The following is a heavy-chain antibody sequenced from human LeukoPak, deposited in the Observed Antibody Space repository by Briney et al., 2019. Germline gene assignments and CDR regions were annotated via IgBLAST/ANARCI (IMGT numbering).Heavy chain of an antibody. CDR3: ARTTVTSNWFDP. V-gene: IGHV4-38-2*01. Sequence: SETLSLTCAVSGYSISSGYYWGWIRQPPGKGLEWIGSIYHSGSTYYNPSLKSRVTISVDTSKNHFSLKLTSVTAADTAVYYCARTTVTSNWFDPWGQGTLVTVSS. CDR1: GYSISSGYY. CDR2: IYHSGST. D-gene: IGHD4-11*01. J-gene: IGHJ5*02.